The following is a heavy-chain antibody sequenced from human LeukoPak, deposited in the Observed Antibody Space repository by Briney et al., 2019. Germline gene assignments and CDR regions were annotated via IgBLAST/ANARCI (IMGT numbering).Heavy chain of an antibody. V-gene: IGHV1-69*04. CDR3: ARVSAVAGSMDYYYGMDV. Sequence: ASVKVSCKASGGTFSSYAISWVRQAPGQGLEWMGRIIPILGIANYAQKFQGRVTITADKSTSTAYMELSSLRSEDTAVYYCARVSAVAGSMDYYYGMDVWGQGTTVTVSS. J-gene: IGHJ6*02. D-gene: IGHD6-19*01. CDR1: GGTFSSYA. CDR2: IIPILGIA.